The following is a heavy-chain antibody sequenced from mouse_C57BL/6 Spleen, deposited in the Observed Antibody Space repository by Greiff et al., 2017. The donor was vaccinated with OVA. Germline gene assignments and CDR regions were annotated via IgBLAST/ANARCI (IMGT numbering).Heavy chain of an antibody. CDR1: GFSLTSYG. J-gene: IGHJ4*01. CDR3: AKNYDYRYDDYAMDY. D-gene: IGHD2-12*01. CDR2: IWRGGST. Sequence: VKLVESGPGLVQPSQSLSITCTVSGFSLTSYGVHWVRQSPGKGLEWLGVIWRGGSTDYDAAFMSRLSITKDNSKSQVFFKMNCLQADDTAIYYCAKNYDYRYDDYAMDYWGQGTSVTVSA. V-gene: IGHV2-5*01.